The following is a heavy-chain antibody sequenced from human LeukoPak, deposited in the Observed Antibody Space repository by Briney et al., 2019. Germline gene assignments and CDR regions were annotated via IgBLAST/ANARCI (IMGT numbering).Heavy chain of an antibody. CDR3: ARPRYCSGGSCLFDY. D-gene: IGHD2-15*01. J-gene: IGHJ4*02. CDR2: INPNSGGT. CDR1: GYTFTGYY. V-gene: IGHV1-2*02. Sequence: ASVKVSCKASGYTFTGYYMHWVRQAPGQGLEWMGWINPNSGGTNYAQKFQGRVTMTRDTSISTAYMELSRLRSDDTAVYYCARPRYCSGGSCLFDYWGQGTLVTVSS.